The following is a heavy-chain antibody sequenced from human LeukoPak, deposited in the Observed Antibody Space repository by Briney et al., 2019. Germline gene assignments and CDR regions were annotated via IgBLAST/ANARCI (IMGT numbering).Heavy chain of an antibody. CDR2: INPSGGST. CDR3: AREPPAAGYYDY. D-gene: IGHD6-13*01. Sequence: ASVKVSCKASGYTFTSYYMHWVRQAPGQGLEWMGIINPSGGSTSYAQKFQGRVTMTRDMSTSTVFMELTSLRSEDTAVYFCAREPPAAGYYDYWGQGTLVTVSS. CDR1: GYTFTSYY. J-gene: IGHJ4*02. V-gene: IGHV1-46*01.